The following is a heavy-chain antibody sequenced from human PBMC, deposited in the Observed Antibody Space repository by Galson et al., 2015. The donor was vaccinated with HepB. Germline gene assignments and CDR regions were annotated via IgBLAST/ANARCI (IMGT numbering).Heavy chain of an antibody. J-gene: IGHJ4*02. V-gene: IGHV3-15*01. CDR3: TTAPPHYYDSSPYPRY. CDR1: GFTFSNAW. D-gene: IGHD3-22*01. Sequence: SLRLSCAASGFTFSNAWMSWVRQAPGKGLEWVGRIKSKTDGGTTDYAAPVKGRFTISRDDSKNTLYLQMNSLKTEDTAVYYCTTAPPHYYDSSPYPRYWGQGTLVTVSS. CDR2: IKSKTDGGTT.